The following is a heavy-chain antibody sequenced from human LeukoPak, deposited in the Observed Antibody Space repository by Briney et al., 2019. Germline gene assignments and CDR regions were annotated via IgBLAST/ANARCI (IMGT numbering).Heavy chain of an antibody. D-gene: IGHD2-8*01. CDR2: IYTSGST. Sequence: SETLSLTCTVSGGSISSGSYYWSWIRQPAGKGLEWIGRIYTSGSTNYNPSLKSRVTISVDTSKNQFSLKLSSVTAADTAVYYCARGPRGPYCTNGVCFPGTYYYYYYMDVWAKGPRSPSP. V-gene: IGHV4-61*02. CDR3: ARGPRGPYCTNGVCFPGTYYYYYYMDV. CDR1: GGSISSGSYY. J-gene: IGHJ6*03.